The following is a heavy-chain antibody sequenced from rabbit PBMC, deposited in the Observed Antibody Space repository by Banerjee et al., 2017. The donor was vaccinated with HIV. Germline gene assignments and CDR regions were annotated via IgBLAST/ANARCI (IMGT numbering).Heavy chain of an antibody. CDR1: GFSFSNKYV. V-gene: IGHV1S45*01. Sequence: QEQLEESVGDLVKPEGSLTPTCTASGFSFSNKYVMCWVRQAPGKGLEWIACINTSSGNTVYATWAKGRFTISRTSSTTVTLQMTSLTAADTATYFCARDLAAVIGWNFGLWGPGTLVTVS. D-gene: IGHD1-1*01. J-gene: IGHJ4*01. CDR3: ARDLAAVIGWNFGL. CDR2: INTSSGNT.